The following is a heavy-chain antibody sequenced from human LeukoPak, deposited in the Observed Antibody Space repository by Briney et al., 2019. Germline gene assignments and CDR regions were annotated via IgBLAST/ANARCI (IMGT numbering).Heavy chain of an antibody. CDR2: IYYSGST. CDR1: GGSISSGGYY. J-gene: IGHJ6*02. D-gene: IGHD2-2*01. Sequence: PSETLSLTCTVSGGSISSGGYYWSWIRQHPGKGLEWIGYIYYSGSTYYNPSLKSRVTISVDTSKNQLSLKLSSVTAADTAVYYCARVPRYCSSTSCFYYYYYGMDVWGQGTTVTVSS. CDR3: ARVPRYCSSTSCFYYYYYGMDV. V-gene: IGHV4-31*03.